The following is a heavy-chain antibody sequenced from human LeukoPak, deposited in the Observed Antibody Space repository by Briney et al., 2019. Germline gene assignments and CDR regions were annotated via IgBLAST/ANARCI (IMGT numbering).Heavy chain of an antibody. J-gene: IGHJ5*02. CDR1: GYTIRSGYY. Sequence: PSETLSLTCVVSGYTIRSGYYWGWIRQPPGKGLEWIGSIYRSGSTHYNPSLKSRVTISVDTSKNQFSLKLSSVTAADTAVYYCARSLGVYGPDWFDPWGQGTLVTVSS. CDR3: ARSLGVYGPDWFDP. D-gene: IGHD3-16*01. V-gene: IGHV4-38-2*01. CDR2: IYRSGST.